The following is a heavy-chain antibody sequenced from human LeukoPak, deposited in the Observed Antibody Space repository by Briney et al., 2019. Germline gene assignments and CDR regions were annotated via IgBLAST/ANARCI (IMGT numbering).Heavy chain of an antibody. CDR2: ISGSGGST. Sequence: GGSLRLSCVASGFTFSSYAMSWVRQAPGKGLEWVSAISGSGGSTYYADSVKGRFTISRDNSKNTLYLQMNSLRAEDTAVYYCAKDLPLYSSGFFGSDYWGQGTLVTVSS. J-gene: IGHJ4*02. CDR1: GFTFSSYA. V-gene: IGHV3-23*01. D-gene: IGHD6-19*01. CDR3: AKDLPLYSSGFFGSDY.